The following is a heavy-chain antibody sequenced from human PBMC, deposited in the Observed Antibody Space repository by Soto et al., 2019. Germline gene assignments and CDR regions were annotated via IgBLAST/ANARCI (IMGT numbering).Heavy chain of an antibody. CDR1: GGSISSRSYY. CDR3: ARLWELTTYFDY. CDR2: ISYSGTT. J-gene: IGHJ4*02. Sequence: SETLSLTCTVSGGSISSRSYYWGWIRQPPGKGLEWIGSISYSGTTYYNPSFKSRVTISVDTSKNQFSLKVSSVTAADTAVYYCARLWELTTYFDYWGQGALVTVSS. V-gene: IGHV4-39*01. D-gene: IGHD1-26*01.